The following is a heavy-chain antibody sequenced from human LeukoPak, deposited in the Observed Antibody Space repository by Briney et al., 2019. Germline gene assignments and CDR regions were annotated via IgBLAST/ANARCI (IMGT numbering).Heavy chain of an antibody. CDR1: GYTFTSYG. V-gene: IGHV1-18*01. CDR2: ISAYNGNT. D-gene: IGHD2-2*01. J-gene: IGHJ4*02. CDR3: ARGNVVVPAASPIDY. Sequence: AASVKVSCKASGYTFTSYGISWVRQAPGQGLEWMGWISAYNGNTNYAQKLQGRVTMTTDTSTSTAYMELRSLRPDDTAVYYCARGNVVVPAASPIDYWGQGTLVTVSS.